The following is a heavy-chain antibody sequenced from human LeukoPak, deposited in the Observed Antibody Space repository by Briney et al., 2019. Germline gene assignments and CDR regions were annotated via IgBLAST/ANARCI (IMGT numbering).Heavy chain of an antibody. J-gene: IGHJ3*01. CDR3: AKPRDIDSWAFDV. V-gene: IGHV3-74*01. CDR1: EFTFSSFW. Sequence: GESLRLSCAASEFTFSSFWMHWVRQAPGKGLVWVSRINSDGSDIRYADSVKGRFTVSRDNSKNTLNLQMNSLRTEDTAVYYCAKPRDIDSWAFDVWGQGTMVTVS. D-gene: IGHD2-15*01. CDR2: INSDGSDI.